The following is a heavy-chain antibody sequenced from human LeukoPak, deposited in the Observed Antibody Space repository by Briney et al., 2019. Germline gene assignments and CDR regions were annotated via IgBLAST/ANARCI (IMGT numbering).Heavy chain of an antibody. CDR2: ITWNSGSI. V-gene: IGHV3-9*03. Sequence: GGSLRLSCVASGFTFDDYAMHWVRQAPGKGLEWVSSITWNSGSIDYADSVKGRFTISRDNAKNSLYLQMDSLRAEDMALYYCAKGKIPVTGTPLFDYWGQGTLVTVSS. D-gene: IGHD6-19*01. CDR1: GFTFDDYA. CDR3: AKGKIPVTGTPLFDY. J-gene: IGHJ4*02.